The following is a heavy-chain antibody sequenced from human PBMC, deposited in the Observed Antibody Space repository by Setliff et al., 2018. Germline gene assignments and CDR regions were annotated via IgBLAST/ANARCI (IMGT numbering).Heavy chain of an antibody. V-gene: IGHV5-51*01. CDR1: GYSFSRSW. J-gene: IGHJ3*01. Sequence: PGESLKISCQGFGYSFSRSWIVWVRQMPGRGLEWLGIVYPGDSDTRYNPSFQGQVTISVDKSIDTAYLQSSSLKASDSAIYYCARLIGSCSSSSCSGALDPWGQGTMVTVSS. CDR2: VYPGDSDT. CDR3: ARLIGSCSSSSCSGALDP. D-gene: IGHD2-2*03.